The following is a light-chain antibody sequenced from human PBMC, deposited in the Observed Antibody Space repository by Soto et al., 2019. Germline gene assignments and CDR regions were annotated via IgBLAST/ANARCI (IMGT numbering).Light chain of an antibody. J-gene: IGKJ1*01. CDR3: QQYYNTPWT. Sequence: DIVMTQSPDSLAVSLGERATINCKSSQSVLYSSNNKDYLAWYQQKPGQPPKLLIYWASTRESGVPDRFSGSGSGPEFTLTITSLQAEDVAVYFCQQYYNTPWTFGQGTQVEIK. CDR2: WAS. V-gene: IGKV4-1*01. CDR1: QSVLYSSNNKDY.